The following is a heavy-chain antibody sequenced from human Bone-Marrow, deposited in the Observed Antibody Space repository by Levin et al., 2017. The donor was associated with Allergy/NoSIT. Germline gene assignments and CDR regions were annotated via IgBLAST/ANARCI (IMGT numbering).Heavy chain of an antibody. V-gene: IGHV3-23*01. CDR2: ISGSGVVP. D-gene: IGHD3-9*01. Sequence: GGSLRLSCTASGFTFTSFAMSWVRQAPGKGLEWVSGISGSGVVPYYGDSVKGRFTISRDNGKNTLYLQIHTLRVEDTAIYYCAKTYYDILTGLFYFENWGQGTLVTVSS. J-gene: IGHJ4*02. CDR1: GFTFTSFA. CDR3: AKTYYDILTGLFYFEN.